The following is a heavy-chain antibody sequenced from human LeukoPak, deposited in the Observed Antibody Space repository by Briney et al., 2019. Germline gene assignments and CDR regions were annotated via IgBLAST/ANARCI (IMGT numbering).Heavy chain of an antibody. CDR3: ARDVQMATIPDAFDY. J-gene: IGHJ4*02. V-gene: IGHV3-30*04. Sequence: GGSLRLSCAASGFTFSSYAMHWVRQAPGKGLEWVAVISYDGSNKYYADSVKGRFTISRDNSKNTLYLQMNSLRAEDTAVYYCARDVQMATIPDAFDYWGQGTLVTVSS. CDR2: ISYDGSNK. D-gene: IGHD5-24*01. CDR1: GFTFSSYA.